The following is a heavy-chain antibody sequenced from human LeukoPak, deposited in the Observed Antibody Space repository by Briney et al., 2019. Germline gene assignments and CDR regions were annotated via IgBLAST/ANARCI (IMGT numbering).Heavy chain of an antibody. CDR1: GGSISSYF. CDR2: IYYSGST. J-gene: IGHJ4*02. Sequence: SETLSLTCTVSGGSISSYFWSWIRQPPGKGLEWIGYIYYSGSTNYNPSLKSRVTISVDTSKNQFSLKLSSVTAADTAVYYCASNYYGSGSLDYWGQGNLVTVSS. V-gene: IGHV4-59*08. D-gene: IGHD3-10*01. CDR3: ASNYYGSGSLDY.